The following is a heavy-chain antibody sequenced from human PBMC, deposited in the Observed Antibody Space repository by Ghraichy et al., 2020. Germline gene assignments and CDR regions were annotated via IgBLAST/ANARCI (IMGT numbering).Heavy chain of an antibody. J-gene: IGHJ6*02. Sequence: GSLRLSCAASGFTFSDHYMDWVRQAPGKGLEWVGRIRNKANSYTTEYAASVKGRFTISRDDSKNSLFLQMNSLRTEDTALYYCVRGTNYYTSGRSYGMDVWGQGTTVTVSS. CDR1: GFTFSDHY. V-gene: IGHV3-72*01. CDR2: IRNKANSYTT. CDR3: VRGTNYYTSGRSYGMDV. D-gene: IGHD3-10*01.